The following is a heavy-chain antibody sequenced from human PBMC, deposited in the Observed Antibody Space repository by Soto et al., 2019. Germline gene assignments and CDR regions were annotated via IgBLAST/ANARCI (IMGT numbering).Heavy chain of an antibody. J-gene: IGHJ6*02. D-gene: IGHD6-13*01. CDR1: GFTFTTYS. V-gene: IGHV3-48*02. Sequence: PGGSLRLSCAASGFTFTTYSMSWFRQAPGKGLEWVSYITSSSGTIYYADSAKGRFTISRDNAKNSLYLQMNSLRDEDTAVYYCVRGNSAYSCINTRPCGMDVWGQGTTVTVSS. CDR3: VRGNSAYSCINTRPCGMDV. CDR2: ITSSSGTI.